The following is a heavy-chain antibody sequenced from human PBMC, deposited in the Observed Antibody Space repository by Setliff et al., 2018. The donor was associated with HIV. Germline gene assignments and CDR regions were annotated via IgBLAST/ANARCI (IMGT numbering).Heavy chain of an antibody. J-gene: IGHJ4*02. CDR2: VDTRGYA. Sequence: SETLSLTCTVSGVSSSSYHWSWLQQSPEKGLEWIGYVDTRGYAYYNPFFESRGTISRDMSKNQFSLRLTSVTAADTAVYYCARDSRGSGNFDFWGQGTLVTVSS. CDR3: ARDSRGSGNFDF. CDR1: GVSSSSYH. V-gene: IGHV4-4*08. D-gene: IGHD3-10*01.